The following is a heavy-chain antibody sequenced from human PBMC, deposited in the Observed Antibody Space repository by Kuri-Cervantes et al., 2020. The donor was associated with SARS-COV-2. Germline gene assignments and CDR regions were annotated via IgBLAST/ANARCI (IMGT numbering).Heavy chain of an antibody. Sequence: ASVKVSCKASGYTFTSYDINWVRQATGQGLEWMGWMNPNSGNIGYAQKFQGRVTITRNTSISTAYMELSSLRSEDTAVYYCARAGLGLRSIPYYYYYMDVWGKGTTVTVSS. CDR1: GYTFTSYD. J-gene: IGHJ6*03. D-gene: IGHD3-16*01. CDR2: MNPNSGNI. V-gene: IGHV1-8*03. CDR3: ARAGLGLRSIPYYYYYMDV.